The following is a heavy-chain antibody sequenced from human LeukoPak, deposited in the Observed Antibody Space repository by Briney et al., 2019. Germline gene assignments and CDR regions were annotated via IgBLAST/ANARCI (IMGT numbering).Heavy chain of an antibody. Sequence: PSETLSLTCTVSGGSISSYYWSWIRQPPGKGLEWIGYIYYSGSTNYNPSLKSRVTISVDTSKNQFSLKLSSVTAADTAVYYCARWWRTGYPSRAFDIWGQGTMVTVSS. J-gene: IGHJ3*02. CDR3: ARWWRTGYPSRAFDI. D-gene: IGHD3/OR15-3a*01. CDR2: IYYSGST. CDR1: GGSISSYY. V-gene: IGHV4-59*12.